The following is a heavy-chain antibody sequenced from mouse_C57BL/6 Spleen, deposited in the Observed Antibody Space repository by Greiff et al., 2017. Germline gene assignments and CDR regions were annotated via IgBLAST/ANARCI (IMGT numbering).Heavy chain of an antibody. CDR1: GFSLTSYG. D-gene: IGHD2-5*01. CDR3: ARTVSNYRYYFDY. V-gene: IGHV2-2*01. CDR2: IWSGGST. J-gene: IGHJ2*01. Sequence: VKVVESGPGLVQPSQSLSITCTVSGFSLTSYGVHWVRQSPGKGLEWLGVIWSGGSTDYNAAFISRLSISKDNSKSQVFFKMNSLQADDTAIYYCARTVSNYRYYFDYWGQGTTLTVSS.